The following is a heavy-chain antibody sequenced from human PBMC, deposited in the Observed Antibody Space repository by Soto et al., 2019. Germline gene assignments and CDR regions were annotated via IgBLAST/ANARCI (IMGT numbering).Heavy chain of an antibody. CDR2: IDPSGNGT. V-gene: IGHV1-46*01. CDR3: AINYYDSSAYLY. J-gene: IGHJ4*02. D-gene: IGHD3-22*01. Sequence: ASVKVSCKASGHTLINYYMHWVRQAPGQGLDWLGKIDPSGNGTSYAERFQGRITLTSDTPTNTVYVELSSLRSEDTAIYYCAINYYDSSAYLYWGQGTLVTVSS. CDR1: GHTLINYY.